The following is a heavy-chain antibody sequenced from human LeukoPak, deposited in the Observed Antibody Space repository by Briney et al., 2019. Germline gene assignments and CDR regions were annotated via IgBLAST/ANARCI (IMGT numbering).Heavy chain of an antibody. CDR3: ARGYYGSGSYYNDPVGY. J-gene: IGHJ4*02. CDR1: GFTFSSYA. V-gene: IGHV3-64*01. Sequence: GGSPRLSCAASGFTFSSYAMHWVRQAPGKGLEYVSGISSNGGSTYYANSVKGRFTISRDNSKNTLYLQMDSLRAEDMAVYYCARGYYGSGSYYNDPVGYWGQGTLVTVSS. D-gene: IGHD3-10*01. CDR2: ISSNGGST.